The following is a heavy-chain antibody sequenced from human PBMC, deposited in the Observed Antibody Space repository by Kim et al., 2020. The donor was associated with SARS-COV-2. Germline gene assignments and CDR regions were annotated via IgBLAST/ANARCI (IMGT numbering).Heavy chain of an antibody. CDR2: INPNSGGT. Sequence: ASVKVSCKASGYTFTDYYVHWVRQAPGQGLEWMGRINPNSGGTNYAQNFQGRVTMTRDTSTSTAYMELSSLKSGDTAVYFCARSRYTWSSMEGAMDVWGQ. V-gene: IGHV1-2*06. CDR3: ARSRYTWSSMEGAMDV. D-gene: IGHD1-20*01. CDR1: GYTFTDYY. J-gene: IGHJ6*02.